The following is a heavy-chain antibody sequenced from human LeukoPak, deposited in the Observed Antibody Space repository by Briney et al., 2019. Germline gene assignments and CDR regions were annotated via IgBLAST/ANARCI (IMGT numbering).Heavy chain of an antibody. J-gene: IGHJ4*02. CDR3: AKGSSGGRPYYFDY. Sequence: GGSLRLSCAASGFTFSSYAMSWVRQAPGKGLEWVSSISGSGGSTYYADSVKGRFTISRDNSKNTLYLQMDSLRAEDTAIYYCAKGSSGGRPYYFDYWGQGTLVTVSS. CDR1: GFTFSSYA. V-gene: IGHV3-23*01. D-gene: IGHD3-22*01. CDR2: ISGSGGST.